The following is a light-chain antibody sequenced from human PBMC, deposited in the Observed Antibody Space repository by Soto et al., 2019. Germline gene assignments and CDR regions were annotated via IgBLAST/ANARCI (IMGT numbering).Light chain of an antibody. CDR3: QQYGYSTIT. V-gene: IGKV3-20*01. J-gene: IGKJ5*01. CDR1: QSVGSNY. Sequence: EFVLTQSPGTLSLSPVKRDTLSCRASQSVGSNYLAWYQQKPGQAPRLLIYGASSRATGIADRFSGSGSGTDCTITISRLQPEDGALYYCQQYGYSTITFGQGTRLEIK. CDR2: GAS.